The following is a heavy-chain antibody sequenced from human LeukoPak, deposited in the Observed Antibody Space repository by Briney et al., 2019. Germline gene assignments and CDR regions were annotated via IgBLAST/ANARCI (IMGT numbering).Heavy chain of an antibody. J-gene: IGHJ4*02. CDR1: GGSFSGYY. Sequence: SETLSLTCAVYGGSFSGYYWSWIRQPPWKGLEWIGEINHSGSTNYNPSLKSRVTISVDTSKNQFSLKLSSVTAADTAVYYCARQGGYYGSGSYYKYYFDYWGQGTLVTVSS. CDR3: ARQGGYYGSGSYYKYYFDY. CDR2: INHSGST. D-gene: IGHD3-10*01. V-gene: IGHV4-34*01.